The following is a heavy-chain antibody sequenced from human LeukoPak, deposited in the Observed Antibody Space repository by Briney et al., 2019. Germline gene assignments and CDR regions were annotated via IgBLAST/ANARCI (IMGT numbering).Heavy chain of an antibody. Sequence: GGSLRLSCAASGFTFSSYNMNWVRQAPGQGLEWVSSITSGSSYIYYADSVKGRFTISRDNAKNSLYLQMNSLRAEDTAVYYCARDGYSSSSGAYYYYYMDVWGKGTTVTVSS. CDR3: ARDGYSSSSGAYYYYYMDV. D-gene: IGHD6-13*01. J-gene: IGHJ6*03. CDR1: GFTFSSYN. CDR2: ITSGSSYI. V-gene: IGHV3-21*01.